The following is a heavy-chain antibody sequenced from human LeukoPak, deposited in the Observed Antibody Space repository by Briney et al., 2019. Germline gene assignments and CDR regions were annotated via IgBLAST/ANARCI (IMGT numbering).Heavy chain of an antibody. Sequence: SETLSLTCTVSGGSISDYYWSWIRQPAGKGLEWIGRIHTSGSTNYNPSLKSRVTISITKSKNQFSLKLSSVTAADTAVYYCAREPSGGSPLWDYWGQGTLVTVSS. CDR1: GGSISDYY. CDR3: AREPSGGSPLWDY. V-gene: IGHV4-4*07. J-gene: IGHJ4*02. CDR2: IHTSGST. D-gene: IGHD1-26*01.